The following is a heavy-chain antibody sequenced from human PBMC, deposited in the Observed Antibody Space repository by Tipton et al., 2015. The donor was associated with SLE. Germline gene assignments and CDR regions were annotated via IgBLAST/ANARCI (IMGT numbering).Heavy chain of an antibody. CDR2: MNPNSGNT. V-gene: IGHV1-8*01. Sequence: QLVQSGAEVKKPGASVKVSCKAAGNTFTSYDINWVRQATGQGLEWMGWMNPNSGNTGYAQKFQGRVTMTRNTSISTAYMELSRLRSEDTAVYYCARGIGVVPAAAGFDYWGQGTLVTVSS. CDR3: ARGIGVVPAAAGFDY. CDR1: GNTFTSYD. J-gene: IGHJ4*02. D-gene: IGHD2-2*01.